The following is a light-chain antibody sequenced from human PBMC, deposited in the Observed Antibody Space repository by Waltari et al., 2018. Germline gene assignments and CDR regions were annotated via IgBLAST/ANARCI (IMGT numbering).Light chain of an antibody. Sequence: EVVLTQSPDFQSVTPEEKVTITFRASQSITTTFHCYQQKPGQPPKLLMTYASQYFSGGPSRFSGRRSATDFTPTLNGLEAEDAATYYCHQSRVFPITFGQGTRLEIK. CDR2: YAS. CDR1: QSITTT. V-gene: IGKV6-21*01. J-gene: IGKJ5*01. CDR3: HQSRVFPIT.